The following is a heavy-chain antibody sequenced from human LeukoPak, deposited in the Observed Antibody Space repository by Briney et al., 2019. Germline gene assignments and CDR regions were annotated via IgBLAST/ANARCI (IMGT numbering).Heavy chain of an antibody. D-gene: IGHD1-26*01. CDR2: IYYSGRT. CDR3: ARLMVGATSVDS. Sequence: NPGGSLRLSCAASGLTVSSNCMSWVRQAPGKGLEWIGNIYYSGRTYSNPSLLSRLSISVDTSKNQFFLNLNSVTAADTALYYCARLMVGATSVDSWGQGTLVTVSS. J-gene: IGHJ4*02. CDR1: GLTVSSNC. V-gene: IGHV4-59*04.